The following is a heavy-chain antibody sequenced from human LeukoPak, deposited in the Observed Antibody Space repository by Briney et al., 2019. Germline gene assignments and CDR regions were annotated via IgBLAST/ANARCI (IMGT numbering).Heavy chain of an antibody. CDR2: INPNSGGT. CDR3: ARVPLHYYGSGSYHFDY. CDR1: GYTFTVYY. J-gene: IGHJ4*02. Sequence: ASVKVSCKASGYTFTVYYMHWVRQAPGQGLEWMGWINPNSGGTNYAQKFQGRVTMTRDTSISTAYMELSRLRSDDTAVYYCARVPLHYYGSGSYHFDYWGQGTLVTVSS. D-gene: IGHD3-10*01. V-gene: IGHV1-2*02.